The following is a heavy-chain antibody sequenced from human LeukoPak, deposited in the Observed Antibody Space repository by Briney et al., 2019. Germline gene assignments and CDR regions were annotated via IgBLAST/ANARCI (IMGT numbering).Heavy chain of an antibody. D-gene: IGHD3-10*01. V-gene: IGHV4-34*01. CDR1: GFTFSNYA. CDR3: ARGPLLWFGELFDY. J-gene: IGHJ4*02. CDR2: INHSGST. Sequence: GSLRLSCAASGFTFSNYAMSWVRQPPGKGLEWIGEINHSGSTNYNPSLKSRVTISVDTSKNQFSLKLSSVTAADTAVYYCARGPLLWFGELFDYWGQGTLVTVSS.